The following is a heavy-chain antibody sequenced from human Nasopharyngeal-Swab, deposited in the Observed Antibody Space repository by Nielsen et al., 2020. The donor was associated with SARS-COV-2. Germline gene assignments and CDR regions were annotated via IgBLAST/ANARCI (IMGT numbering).Heavy chain of an antibody. CDR3: AKRYCSGNSCYAPDY. V-gene: IGHV3-21*04. Sequence: GGSLRLSCAASGFTFNNYNFNWVRQAPGKGLEWVSSISSSSSYIYYADSVKGRFTISRDNAKNSLYLQMNSLRAEDTAVYYCAKRYCSGNSCYAPDYWGQGTLVTVSS. CDR2: ISSSSSYI. J-gene: IGHJ4*02. CDR1: GFTFNNYN. D-gene: IGHD2-2*01.